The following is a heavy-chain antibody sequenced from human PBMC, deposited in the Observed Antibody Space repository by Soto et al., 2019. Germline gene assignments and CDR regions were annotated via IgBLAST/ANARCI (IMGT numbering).Heavy chain of an antibody. V-gene: IGHV3-11*01. Sequence: PGGSLRLSCAASGFSFRDYYMSWIRQAPGQGLEWISYISGSGNTIYYADSVKGRFIISRDNAKNSLFLQMNSLRADDTAVYYCARDRLPMVVVVMGWFDPWGQGTLVTVSS. J-gene: IGHJ5*02. CDR3: ARDRLPMVVVVMGWFDP. CDR1: GFSFRDYY. D-gene: IGHD3-22*01. CDR2: ISGSGNTI.